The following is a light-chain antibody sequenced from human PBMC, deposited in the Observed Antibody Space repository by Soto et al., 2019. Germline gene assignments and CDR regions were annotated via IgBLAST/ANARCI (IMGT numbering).Light chain of an antibody. Sequence: QSVLDQPASVSGSPGQSIAIACNGTSSDVGAYDYVSWYQQHPGKAPKLMIYDVSNRPSGVSNRFSGSKSGNTASLTISGLQAEDEADYYCSSYTISSTPLYVFGTGTKVTVL. J-gene: IGLJ1*01. CDR1: SSDVGAYDY. V-gene: IGLV2-14*01. CDR2: DVS. CDR3: SSYTISSTPLYV.